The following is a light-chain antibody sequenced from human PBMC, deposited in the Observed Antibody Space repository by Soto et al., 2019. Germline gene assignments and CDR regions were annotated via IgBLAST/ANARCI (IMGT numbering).Light chain of an antibody. CDR2: DVS. CDR1: QNINFY. V-gene: IGKV1-5*01. CDR3: QQYNSYSSWT. J-gene: IGKJ1*01. Sequence: DIQMTQSPSTLSASVGDRVTVTCRASQNINFYLAWYQQKPGKAPQILLFDVSRLARGVPSRFSGSGSGTEFTLTISSLLLDDFATYYCQQYNSYSSWTFGLGTKVDIK.